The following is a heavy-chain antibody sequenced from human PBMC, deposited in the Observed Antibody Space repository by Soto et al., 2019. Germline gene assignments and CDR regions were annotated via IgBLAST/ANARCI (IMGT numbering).Heavy chain of an antibody. CDR2: ISHSGST. D-gene: IGHD6-25*01. CDR1: GDSISRSDYF. J-gene: IGHJ1*01. CDR3: ASELSGYAFGPGEVH. Sequence: QVQLRESGPGLVKPSQTLSLTCAVSGDSISRSDYFWTWIRQPPGTGLEWIGYISHSGSTNYNPSFHSRVSILVDTSKNQFSLRLSYVTAEDTAVYYCASELSGYAFGPGEVHWGRGTLVTVSS. V-gene: IGHV4-30-4*01.